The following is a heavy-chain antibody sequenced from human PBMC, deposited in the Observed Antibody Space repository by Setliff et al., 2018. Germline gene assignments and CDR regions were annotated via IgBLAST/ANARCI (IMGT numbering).Heavy chain of an antibody. V-gene: IGHV4-30-4*08. Sequence: SETLSLTCTVSGDPISSGDDFWSWIRQPPGKGLEWIGSIYYTTNGHYNPSLKSRVTMSVDTSKNHFSLELTSVTVADTAVYYCARAPVGDRNGLFDSWGQGTLVTVSS. J-gene: IGHJ4*02. D-gene: IGHD6-19*01. CDR2: IYYTTNG. CDR3: ARAPVGDRNGLFDS. CDR1: GDPISSGDDF.